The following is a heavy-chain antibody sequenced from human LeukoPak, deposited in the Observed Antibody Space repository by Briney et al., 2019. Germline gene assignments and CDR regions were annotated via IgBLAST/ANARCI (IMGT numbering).Heavy chain of an antibody. D-gene: IGHD6-13*01. J-gene: IGHJ4*02. Sequence: SETLSLTCTVSGGSISSSSYYWGWIRQPPGKGLEWIGSIYYSGSTYYNPSLKSRVTISVDTSKNQFSLKLSSVTAADTAVYYCAREEGSSWPFDYWGQGTLVTVSS. V-gene: IGHV4-39*07. CDR2: IYYSGST. CDR1: GGSISSSSYY. CDR3: AREEGSSWPFDY.